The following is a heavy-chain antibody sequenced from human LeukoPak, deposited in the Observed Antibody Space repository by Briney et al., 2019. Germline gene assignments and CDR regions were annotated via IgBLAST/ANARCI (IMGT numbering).Heavy chain of an antibody. D-gene: IGHD1-1*01. J-gene: IGHJ6*03. V-gene: IGHV1-46*01. CDR3: ARDTVLRGWLERFTTYYYYMDV. Sequence: ASVKVSCKASGYTFTGYYMHWVRQAPGQGLEWMGIINPSGGSTSYAQKFQGRVTMTRDMSTSTVYMELSSLRSEDTAVYYCARDTVLRGWLERFTTYYYYMDVWGKGTTVTVSS. CDR1: GYTFTGYY. CDR2: INPSGGST.